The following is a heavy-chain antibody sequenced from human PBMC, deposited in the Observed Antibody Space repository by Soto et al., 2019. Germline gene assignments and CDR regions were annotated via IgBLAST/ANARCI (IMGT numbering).Heavy chain of an antibody. Sequence: EVQVLESGGGLVQPGGSLRLSCAASGFTCNSYAMTWVRQAPGKGLEWVSAMSVSGSTHYAASVQGRFTISRDNSKNTLYLQMNSLRAENTAIYYCAKKVGPPGYSYGFYGMDVRGQGTTVTVSS. CDR1: GFTCNSYA. D-gene: IGHD5-18*01. CDR2: MSVSGST. V-gene: IGHV3-23*01. J-gene: IGHJ6*02. CDR3: AKKVGPPGYSYGFYGMDV.